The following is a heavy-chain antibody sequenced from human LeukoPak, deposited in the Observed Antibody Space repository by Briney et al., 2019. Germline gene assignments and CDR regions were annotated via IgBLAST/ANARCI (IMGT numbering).Heavy chain of an antibody. V-gene: IGHV4-39*01. CDR1: CGSISSSSYY. Sequence: SETLSLTCTVSCGSISSSSYYWGWIRQPPGKGLEWIGSIYYSGSTYCNPSLKSRVTISVDTSKNQFSLKLSSVTAADTAVYYCARHNHDCSSTSCYYYWGQGTLVTVSS. CDR3: ARHNHDCSSTSCYYY. CDR2: IYYSGST. J-gene: IGHJ4*02. D-gene: IGHD2-2*01.